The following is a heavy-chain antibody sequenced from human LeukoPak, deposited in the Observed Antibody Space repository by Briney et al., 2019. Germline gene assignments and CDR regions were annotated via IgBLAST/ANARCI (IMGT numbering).Heavy chain of an antibody. V-gene: IGHV3-13*01. CDR1: GFTFSSYD. J-gene: IGHJ4*02. D-gene: IGHD3-10*01. CDR3: ARGGGAGDFDY. Sequence: GGSLRLSCAASGFTFSSYDMHWVRQATGKGLEWVSAIGTAGDTYYPGSVKGRFTISRENAKNSLYLQMNSLRAGDTAVYYCARGGGAGDFDYWGQGTLVTVSS. CDR2: IGTAGDT.